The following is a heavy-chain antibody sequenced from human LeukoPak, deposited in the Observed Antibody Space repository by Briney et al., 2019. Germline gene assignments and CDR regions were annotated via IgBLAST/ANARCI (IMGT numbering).Heavy chain of an antibody. Sequence: ETLSLTCAVYGGSFSGYYWSWIRQPPGKGLEWIGEINHSGSTNYNPSLKSRVTISVDTPKNQFSLKVTSVTAADTAVYYCARDAESDTGDFLYFDYWGQGTLVTVSS. D-gene: IGHD4-17*01. CDR1: GGSFSGYY. CDR2: INHSGST. V-gene: IGHV4-34*01. J-gene: IGHJ4*02. CDR3: ARDAESDTGDFLYFDY.